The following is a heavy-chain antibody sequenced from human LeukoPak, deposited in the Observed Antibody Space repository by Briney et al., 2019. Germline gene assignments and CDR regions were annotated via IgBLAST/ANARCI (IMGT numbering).Heavy chain of an antibody. V-gene: IGHV4-61*01. CDR3: ARAQYCSSTSCYTSEYFQH. CDR2: IWNSGST. D-gene: IGHD2-2*02. CDR1: GSSFSMDSLY. J-gene: IGHJ1*01. Sequence: AGSLALTCSDSGSSFSMDSLYWSWIAQPPGKELEWIGYIWNSGSTKYNPSHKSRVTISVDTSKNQFSLKLSSVTAADTAVYYCARAQYCSSTSCYTSEYFQHWGQGTLVTVSS.